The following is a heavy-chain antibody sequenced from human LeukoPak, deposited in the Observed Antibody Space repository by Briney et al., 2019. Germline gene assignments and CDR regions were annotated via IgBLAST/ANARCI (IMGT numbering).Heavy chain of an antibody. V-gene: IGHV3-23*01. J-gene: IGHJ6*03. CDR3: AKDRVATERYYMDV. CDR1: GFIFSSYQ. CDR2: ISSGGGTI. Sequence: GGSLRLSCAASGFIFSSYQMNWVRQAPGKGLEWIAYISSGGGTIYYADSVKGRFTISRDNSKNTLYLQMNSLRAEDTAVYYCAKDRVATERYYMDVWGKGTTVTISS. D-gene: IGHD6-13*01.